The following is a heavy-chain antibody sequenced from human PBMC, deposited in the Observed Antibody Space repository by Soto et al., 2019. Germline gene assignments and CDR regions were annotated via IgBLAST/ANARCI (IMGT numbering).Heavy chain of an antibody. V-gene: IGHV6-1*01. Sequence: PSQTLSLTCVGSGDTVSSNSVAWNWVRQSPSRGLERLGRTYYRSRWYSDYAVSVRSRIDINADTSKNQVSLQLNSVTPEDTAVNYCARSEEDSDYYYYGMDVWGQGTTVTVS. J-gene: IGHJ6*02. CDR1: GDTVSSNSVA. CDR3: ARSEEDSDYYYYGMDV. D-gene: IGHD2-15*01. CDR2: TYYRSRWYS.